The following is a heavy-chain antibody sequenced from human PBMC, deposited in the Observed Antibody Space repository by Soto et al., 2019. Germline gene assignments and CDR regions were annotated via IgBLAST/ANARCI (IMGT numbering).Heavy chain of an antibody. Sequence: GASVKVSCKASGFTFVMYAIHWVRQAPGQGLEWMAWINAGNGHTTYSQKFQGRVTITRDTSARTVYMELSSVTAADTAVYYCARTGYCSGGSCYSFDYWGQGTLVTVSS. CDR2: INAGNGHT. D-gene: IGHD2-15*01. J-gene: IGHJ4*02. CDR3: ARTGYCSGGSCYSFDY. V-gene: IGHV1-3*01. CDR1: GFTFVMYA.